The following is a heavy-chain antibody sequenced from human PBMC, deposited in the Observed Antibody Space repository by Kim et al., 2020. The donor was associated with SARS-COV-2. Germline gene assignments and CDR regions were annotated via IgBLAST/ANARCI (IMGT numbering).Heavy chain of an antibody. J-gene: IGHJ5*02. CDR3: AREGVWQQLANWFDP. D-gene: IGHD6-13*01. CDR1: GFNFTIYA. V-gene: IGHV3-33*01. Sequence: GGSLRRSCAASGFNFTIYAMHWVRQAPGKGLEWVAVIWYDGSNKLYADSVKCRFTISRDDSKKSLYLQMNSLRADDTGLYFCAREGVWQQLANWFDPWGQGTLVTVSS. CDR2: IWYDGSNK.